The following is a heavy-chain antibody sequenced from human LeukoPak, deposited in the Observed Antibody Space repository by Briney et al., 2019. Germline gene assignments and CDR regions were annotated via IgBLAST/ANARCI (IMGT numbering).Heavy chain of an antibody. CDR1: GFTFSSYW. Sequence: GGSLRLSCAASGFTFSSYWMHWVRQAPGKGLVWVSRINSDGSSTSYADSVKGRFTISRDNAKNTLYLQMNSLRAEDTAVYYCARVDSSGWYDFDYWGQGTLVTVSS. CDR2: INSDGSST. V-gene: IGHV3-74*01. J-gene: IGHJ4*02. CDR3: ARVDSSGWYDFDY. D-gene: IGHD6-19*01.